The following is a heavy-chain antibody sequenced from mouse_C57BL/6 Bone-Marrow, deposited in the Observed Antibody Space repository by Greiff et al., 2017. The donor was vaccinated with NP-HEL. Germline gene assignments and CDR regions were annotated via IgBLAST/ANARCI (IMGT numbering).Heavy chain of an antibody. J-gene: IGHJ3*01. D-gene: IGHD1-1*01. V-gene: IGHV14-4*01. CDR1: GFNIKDDY. CDR3: TTLTNTTVPAWFAY. CDR2: IDPENGDT. Sequence: EVKLMESGAELVRPGASVKLSCTASGFNIKDDYMHWVKQRPEQGLEWIGWIDPENGDTEYASKFQGKATITADTSSNTAYLQLSSLTSEDTAVYYCTTLTNTTVPAWFAYWGQGTLVTVSA.